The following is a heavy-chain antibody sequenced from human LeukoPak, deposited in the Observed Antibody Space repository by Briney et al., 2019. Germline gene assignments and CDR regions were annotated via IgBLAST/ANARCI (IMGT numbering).Heavy chain of an antibody. D-gene: IGHD1-1*01. CDR1: GFTLSSYA. CDR2: ISGSGGST. CDR3: AKVGVAGTTVYFDY. V-gene: IGHV3-23*01. J-gene: IGHJ4*02. Sequence: GGSLRLSCAASGFTLSSYAMSWVRQAPGKGLEWVSAISGSGGSTYYADSVKGRFTISRDNSKNTLYLQMNSLRAEDTAVYYCAKVGVAGTTVYFDYWGQGTLVTVSS.